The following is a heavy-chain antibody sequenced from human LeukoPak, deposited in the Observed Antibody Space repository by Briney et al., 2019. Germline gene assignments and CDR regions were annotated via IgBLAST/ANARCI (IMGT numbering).Heavy chain of an antibody. CDR2: ISGNGGVI. CDR1: GFTFSSYS. Sequence: GGSLRLSCAASGFTFSSYSMTWVRQAPGKGLEWLSYISGNGGVIQYADSVKGRFTISRDNAKNLLYLQMDSLRVEDTAIYYCARDPRTVRIWGQGTLVTVSS. V-gene: IGHV3-48*04. CDR3: ARDPRTVRI. J-gene: IGHJ4*02. D-gene: IGHD1-1*01.